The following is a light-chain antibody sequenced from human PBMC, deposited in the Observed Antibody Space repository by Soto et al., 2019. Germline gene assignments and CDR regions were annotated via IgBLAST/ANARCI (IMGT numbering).Light chain of an antibody. V-gene: IGKV1-33*01. CDR2: DAS. Sequence: EIHMTQSPSSLSASTGDRFTITCRASQSIYSWLAWYQQRPGRAPKLLIYDASNLEAGVPSRLRGSGSGTDFTFTISRLQPEDIATYYCQQYENLPTFGQGTRLEIK. J-gene: IGKJ5*01. CDR3: QQYENLPT. CDR1: QSIYSW.